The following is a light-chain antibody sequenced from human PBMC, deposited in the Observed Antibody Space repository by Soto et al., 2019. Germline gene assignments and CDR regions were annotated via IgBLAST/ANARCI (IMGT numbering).Light chain of an antibody. V-gene: IGKV3-15*01. CDR1: QSVSSN. CDR2: TVS. J-gene: IGKJ1*01. Sequence: EIRMTQSPGTLSASPGERATLSCRASQSVSSNLAWYQQKPGQAPRLLIYTVSTMATGIPARFSGSGSGTEFTLTISGLQSEDFAVYYCQQYNKWPLTFGQGTKVEIK. CDR3: QQYNKWPLT.